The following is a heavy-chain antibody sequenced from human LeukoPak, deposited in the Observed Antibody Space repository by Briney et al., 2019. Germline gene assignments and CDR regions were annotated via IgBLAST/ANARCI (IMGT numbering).Heavy chain of an antibody. CDR2: IKQDGSEE. CDR1: GFTFSTYW. V-gene: IGHV3-7*01. D-gene: IGHD6-13*01. Sequence: GGSLRLSCAASGFTFSTYWMSWVRQAPGKGLEWVANIKQDGSEEYYVDSVKGRFTISRDNAKNSLYLQMNSLRAEDTAMYYCARDSAGNDYWGQGTLVTVSS. CDR3: ARDSAGNDY. J-gene: IGHJ4*02.